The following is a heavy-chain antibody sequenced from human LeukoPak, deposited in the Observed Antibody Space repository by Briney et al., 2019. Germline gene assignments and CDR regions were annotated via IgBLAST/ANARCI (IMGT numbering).Heavy chain of an antibody. CDR3: ARVNPVYDAFDI. D-gene: IGHD5/OR15-5a*01. CDR1: GFTFSSYD. J-gene: IGHJ3*02. CDR2: IGTAGDT. Sequence: GGSPRLSCAASGFTFSSYDMHWVRQATGKGLEWVSAIGTAGDTYYPGSVKGRFTISRENAKNSLYLQMNSLRAGDTAVYYCARVNPVYDAFDIWGQGTMVTVSS. V-gene: IGHV3-13*01.